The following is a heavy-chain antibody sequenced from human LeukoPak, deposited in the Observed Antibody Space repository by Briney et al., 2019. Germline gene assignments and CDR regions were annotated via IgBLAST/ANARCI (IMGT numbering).Heavy chain of an antibody. J-gene: IGHJ4*02. V-gene: IGHV1-8*01. CDR1: GYTFTSYD. CDR2: MNPNSGST. D-gene: IGHD3-22*01. Sequence: ASVKVSCKASGYTFTSYDINWVRQATGQGLEWMGWMNPNSGSTGYAQKFQGRVTMTRNTSISTAYMELSSLRSEDTAVYYCARAGSSGYYRDFDYWGQGTLVTVSS. CDR3: ARAGSSGYYRDFDY.